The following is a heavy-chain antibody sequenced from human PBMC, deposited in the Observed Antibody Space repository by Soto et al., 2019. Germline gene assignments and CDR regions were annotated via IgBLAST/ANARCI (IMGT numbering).Heavy chain of an antibody. CDR2: ISSGSSYI. V-gene: IGHV3-21*01. CDR1: GVLSSGYN. D-gene: IGHD6-13*01. CDR3: ARRRAAAGTLTFDY. Sequence: GCLRVSCAASGVLSSGYNMNWVRQASGKGLEWVSSISSGSSYIYYADSVKGRFTISRDNAKNSLYLQMNTLRAEDTALYYCARRRAAAGTLTFDYWGQGTRVTVSS. J-gene: IGHJ4*02.